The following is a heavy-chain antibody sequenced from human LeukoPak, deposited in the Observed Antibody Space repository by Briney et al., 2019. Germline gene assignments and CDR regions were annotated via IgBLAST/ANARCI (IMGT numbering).Heavy chain of an antibody. V-gene: IGHV6-1*01. J-gene: IGHJ5*02. CDR1: GDSVSSNSAA. CDR2: TYYRSNWYN. Sequence: SQTLSLTCAISGDSVSSNSAAWNWIRQSPSRGLEWLGRTYYRSNWYNDYAVSVKSRITINPDTTKNQFSLQLNSVTPEDTAVYYCARDMWQQWLANWFDPWGQGTLVTVSS. D-gene: IGHD6-19*01. CDR3: ARDMWQQWLANWFDP.